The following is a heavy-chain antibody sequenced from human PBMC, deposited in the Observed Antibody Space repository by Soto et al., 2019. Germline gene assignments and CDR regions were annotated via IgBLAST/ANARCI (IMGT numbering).Heavy chain of an antibody. CDR3: AREAIAVAGLYYYGMDV. V-gene: IGHV3-74*01. CDR2: INSDGSST. J-gene: IGHJ6*02. CDR1: GFTFSSYW. Sequence: GGSLRLSCAASGFTFSSYWMHWVRQAPGKGLVWVSRINSDGSSTSYADSVKGRFTISRDNAKNTLYLQMNSLRAEDTAVYYCAREAIAVAGLYYYGMDVWAKGPRSPSP. D-gene: IGHD6-19*01.